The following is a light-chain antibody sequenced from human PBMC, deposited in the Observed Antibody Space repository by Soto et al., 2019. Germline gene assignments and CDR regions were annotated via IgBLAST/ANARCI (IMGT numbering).Light chain of an antibody. CDR1: SSDVGSYDY. Sequence: QSALIQPPSVSGSPGQSVTISCTGTSSDVGSYDYVSWYQQHPGKAPKLMIHEVTKRPSGVPDRFSGSKSGNTASLTVSGLQGEDEADYYCSSYAGSNNLVFGGGTKVTVL. CDR3: SSYAGSNNLV. CDR2: EVT. V-gene: IGLV2-8*01. J-gene: IGLJ2*01.